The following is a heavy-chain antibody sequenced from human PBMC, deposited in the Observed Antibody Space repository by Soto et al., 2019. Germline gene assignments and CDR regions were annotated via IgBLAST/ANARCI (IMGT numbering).Heavy chain of an antibody. CDR1: GFTFSSYG. D-gene: IGHD3-22*01. CDR3: AKELYYDPVAPFDY. Sequence: GGSLRLSCAASGFTFSSYGMHWVRQAPGKGLEWVAVISYDGSNKYYADSVKGRFTISRDNSKNTLYLQMNSLRAEDTAVYYCAKELYYDPVAPFDYWGQGSLVTVSS. CDR2: ISYDGSNK. J-gene: IGHJ4*02. V-gene: IGHV3-30*18.